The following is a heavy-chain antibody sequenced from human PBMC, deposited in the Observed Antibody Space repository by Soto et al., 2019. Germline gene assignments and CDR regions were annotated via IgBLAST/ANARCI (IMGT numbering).Heavy chain of an antibody. CDR1: GFTFSDYY. CDR2: ISSSSSYT. CDR3: ARDRTTMVPEHAFDI. J-gene: IGHJ3*02. Sequence: GGPLRLSCAASGFTFSDYYMSWIRQAPGKGLEWVSYISSSSSYTNYANSVKGRFTISRDNAKNSLYLQMNSLRAEDTAVYYCARDRTTMVPEHAFDIWGQGTMVTVSS. V-gene: IGHV3-11*05. D-gene: IGHD3-10*01.